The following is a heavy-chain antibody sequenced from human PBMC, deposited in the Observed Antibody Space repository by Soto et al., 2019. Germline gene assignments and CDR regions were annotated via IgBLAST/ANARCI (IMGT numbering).Heavy chain of an antibody. CDR2: ISSSSSYI. CDR1: GFTFSSYS. J-gene: IGHJ4*02. D-gene: IGHD4-17*01. Sequence: GGSLRLSCAASGFTFSSYSMNWVRQAPGKGLEWFSSISSSSSYIYYADSVKGRFTISRDNAKNSLYLQMNSLRAEDTAVYYCARLNLGDPDYWGQGTLVTVSS. V-gene: IGHV3-21*04. CDR3: ARLNLGDPDY.